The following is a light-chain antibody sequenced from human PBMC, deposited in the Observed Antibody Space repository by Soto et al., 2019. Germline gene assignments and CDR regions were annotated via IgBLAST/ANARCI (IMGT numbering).Light chain of an antibody. CDR2: KAS. J-gene: IGKJ4*01. Sequence: DIQMTQSPSTLSASVGDRVTITCRASQSISNWLAWYQQKPGKAPNLLIYKASSLESRVPSRFSGSGSGTEFTLTISSLQTDDFATYYCQQYNTYPLTFGGGTKVDIK. V-gene: IGKV1-5*03. CDR1: QSISNW. CDR3: QQYNTYPLT.